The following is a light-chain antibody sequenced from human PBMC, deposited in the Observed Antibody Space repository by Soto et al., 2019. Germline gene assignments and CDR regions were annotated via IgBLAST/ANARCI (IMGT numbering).Light chain of an antibody. CDR3: CSYAGSSTVVV. Sequence: QSALTQPASVSGSPGQSITISCTGTSSDVGSYNLVSWYQQHPGKAPKLMIYEVSKRPSGVSNRFSGSKSGNTASLTISGLQAESEADYYCCSYAGSSTVVVFGTGTKVTVL. J-gene: IGLJ1*01. CDR1: SSDVGSYNL. V-gene: IGLV2-23*02. CDR2: EVS.